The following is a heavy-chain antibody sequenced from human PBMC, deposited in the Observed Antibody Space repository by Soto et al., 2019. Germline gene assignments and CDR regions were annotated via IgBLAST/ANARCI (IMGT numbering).Heavy chain of an antibody. CDR1: GGSISSYY. D-gene: IGHD6-13*01. J-gene: IGHJ4*02. V-gene: IGHV4-59*01. CDR3: ARVEGAAVGSHFDY. Sequence: SETLSLTCTVSGGSISSYYWSWIRQPPGKGLEWIGYIYYSGSTNYNPSLKSRVTISVDTSKNQFSLKLSSVTAADTAVYYCARVEGAAVGSHFDYWGQGTLVTVSS. CDR2: IYYSGST.